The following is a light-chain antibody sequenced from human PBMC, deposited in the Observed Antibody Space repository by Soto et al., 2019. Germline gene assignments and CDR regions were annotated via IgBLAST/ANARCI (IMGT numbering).Light chain of an antibody. CDR1: QSVSSNY. V-gene: IGKV3-20*01. Sequence: IVLTQSPGTLSLSPGERATLSCRASQSVSSNYLAWYQQKPGQPPRLLLYGTFSRDTGVPDRFSGSRSGTDITLTINRLEPEDFAVYYCQQYVSSPYTFGQGTRLEIK. J-gene: IGKJ2*01. CDR3: QQYVSSPYT. CDR2: GTF.